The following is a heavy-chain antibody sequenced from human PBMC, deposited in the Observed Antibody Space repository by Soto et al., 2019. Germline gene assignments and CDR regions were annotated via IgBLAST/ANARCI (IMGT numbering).Heavy chain of an antibody. J-gene: IGHJ6*02. CDR3: ARPKGLASCHYYYGMDV. V-gene: IGHV3-48*03. D-gene: IGHD5-12*01. CDR2: ISSSGSTI. Sequence: GGSLRLSCAASGFTFSSYEMNWVRQAPGKGLEWVSYISSSGSTIYYADSVKGRFTISRDNAKNSLYLQMNSLRAEDTAVYYCARPKGLASCHYYYGMDVWGQGTTVTVSS. CDR1: GFTFSSYE.